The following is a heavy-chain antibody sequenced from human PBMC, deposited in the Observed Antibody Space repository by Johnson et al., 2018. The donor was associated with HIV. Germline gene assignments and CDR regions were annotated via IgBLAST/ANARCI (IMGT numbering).Heavy chain of an antibody. J-gene: IGHJ3*02. Sequence: QVQLVESGGGVVQPGGSQRLSCAASGFTFNNYGMHWVRQAPGKGLEWVAFIWYDGSNKYYADSVKVRFTISRDNSKNILYLQMNTLRAEDTAVYYCAKVHMYYDILTGYGAFDIWGQGTMVTVSS. CDR1: GFTFNNYG. D-gene: IGHD3-9*01. CDR3: AKVHMYYDILTGYGAFDI. V-gene: IGHV3-30*02. CDR2: IWYDGSNK.